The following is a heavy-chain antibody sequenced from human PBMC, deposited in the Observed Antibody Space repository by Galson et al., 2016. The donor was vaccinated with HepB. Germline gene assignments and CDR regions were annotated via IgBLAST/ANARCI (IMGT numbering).Heavy chain of an antibody. Sequence: SLRLSCAASGFTFRNYGMTWVRQAPGKGLEVVSSISRSGDSTDYADSVKGRFTISRDNSKTTLSLQMKSLTADDTAIYYCVQGGTAPAVWGKGTTVTVSS. CDR3: VQGGTAPAV. J-gene: IGHJ6*04. CDR1: GFTFRNYG. CDR2: ISRSGDST. V-gene: IGHV3-23*01. D-gene: IGHD1-1*01.